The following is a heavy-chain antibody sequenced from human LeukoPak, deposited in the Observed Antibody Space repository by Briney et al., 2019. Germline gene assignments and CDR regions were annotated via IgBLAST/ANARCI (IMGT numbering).Heavy chain of an antibody. Sequence: SETLSLTCAVSGGSISSSNWWSWVRQPPGKGLEWIWEIYHSGSTNYNPSLKSRVTVSVATSEHQFSLKLCSVTAADTAVYYCARITDLSVATDYWGQGTLVTVSS. J-gene: IGHJ4*02. CDR3: ARITDLSVATDY. D-gene: IGHD6-19*01. CDR2: IYHSGST. V-gene: IGHV4-4*02. CDR1: GGSISSSNW.